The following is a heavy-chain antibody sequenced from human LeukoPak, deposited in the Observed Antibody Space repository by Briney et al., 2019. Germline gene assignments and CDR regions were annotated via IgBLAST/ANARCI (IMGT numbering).Heavy chain of an antibody. CDR1: GYTFTSYG. CDR2: IYSGGST. V-gene: IGHV3-66*01. J-gene: IGHJ4*02. CDR3: ARGHNFGRLHPFDY. D-gene: IGHD3-9*01. Sequence: SCKASGYTFTSYGISWVRQAPGKGLEWVSVIYSGGSTYYADSVKGRFTISRDNSKNTLYLQMNSLRAEDTAVYYCARGHNFGRLHPFDYWGQGTLVTVSS.